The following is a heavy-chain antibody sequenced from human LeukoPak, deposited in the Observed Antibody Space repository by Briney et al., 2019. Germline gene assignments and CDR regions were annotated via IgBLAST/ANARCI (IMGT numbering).Heavy chain of an antibody. Sequence: GGSLRLSCAASGFTFSSYGMHWVRQAPGKGLEWVAFIRYDGSNKYYADSVKGRFTISRDNSKNTLYLQMNSLRAEDTAVYYCAKAGYCSSTSCYTDYYYYMDVWGKGTTVTVSS. CDR1: GFTFSSYG. CDR3: AKAGYCSSTSCYTDYYYYMDV. CDR2: IRYDGSNK. D-gene: IGHD2-2*02. J-gene: IGHJ6*03. V-gene: IGHV3-30*02.